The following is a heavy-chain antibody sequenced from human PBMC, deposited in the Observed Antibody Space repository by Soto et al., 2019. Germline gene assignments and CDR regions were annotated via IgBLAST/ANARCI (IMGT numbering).Heavy chain of an antibody. D-gene: IGHD4-17*01. CDR1: GGTFSSYT. Sequence: QVQLVQSGAEVKKPGSSVKVSCKASGGTFSSYTISWVRQAPGQGLEWMGRIIPILGIANYAQKFQGRVTITADKSTSTAYMELSSLRSEDTAVYYCASTVTTGVVVYWYFDLWGRGTLVTVSS. V-gene: IGHV1-69*02. CDR3: ASTVTTGVVVYWYFDL. J-gene: IGHJ2*01. CDR2: IIPILGIA.